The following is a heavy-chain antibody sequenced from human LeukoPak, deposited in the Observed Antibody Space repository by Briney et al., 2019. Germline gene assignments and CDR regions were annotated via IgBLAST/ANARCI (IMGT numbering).Heavy chain of an antibody. Sequence: PGGCVSLSCAASGFTFSSYEMNWVRQAPGKGLEWVSYISSSGSTKYYPDSVKGRFTISRDNAKNSLYLQMNSLRAEDTAVYYCASFPLGRFDPWGQGTLVTVSS. D-gene: IGHD3-3*02. J-gene: IGHJ5*02. CDR3: ASFPLGRFDP. CDR1: GFTFSSYE. CDR2: ISSSGSTK. V-gene: IGHV3-48*03.